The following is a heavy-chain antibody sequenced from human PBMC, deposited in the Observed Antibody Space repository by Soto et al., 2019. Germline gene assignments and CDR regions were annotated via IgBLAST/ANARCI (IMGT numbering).Heavy chain of an antibody. CDR3: ASDIVVVVAATRDYYYMDV. CDR1: GFTFSSYS. V-gene: IGHV3-21*01. J-gene: IGHJ6*03. D-gene: IGHD2-15*01. Sequence: EVQLVESGGGLVKPGGSLRLSYAASGFTFSSYSMNWVRQAPGKGLEWVSSISSSSSYIYYADSVKGRFTISRDNAKNSLYLQMNSLRAEDTAVYYCASDIVVVVAATRDYYYMDVWGKGTTVTVSS. CDR2: ISSSSSYI.